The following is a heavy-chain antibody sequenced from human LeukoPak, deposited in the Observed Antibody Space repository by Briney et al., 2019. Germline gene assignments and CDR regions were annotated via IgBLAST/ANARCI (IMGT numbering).Heavy chain of an antibody. Sequence: PSETLSLTCTVSGGSISSGGYYWSWISQHPGKGLEWIGYVYYTGSTTYNPSLKSRLTMTADTSHNQFSLRLISVTAADTAVYYCARWNAVTTSIDYWGQGILVAVSS. CDR1: GGSISSGGYY. D-gene: IGHD4-17*01. CDR3: ARWNAVTTSIDY. V-gene: IGHV4-61*08. CDR2: VYYTGST. J-gene: IGHJ4*02.